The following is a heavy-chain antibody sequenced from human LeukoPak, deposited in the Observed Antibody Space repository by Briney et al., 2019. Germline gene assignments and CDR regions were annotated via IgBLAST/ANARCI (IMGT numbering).Heavy chain of an antibody. Sequence: GASVKVSCKASGYTFTNYAISWVRQAPGQGLEWMGWISVYNGNTNYVQKLQGRVTMTTDTSTSTAYMELRSLRSEDTAVYYCARFRSGGDYDYVRGAFDIWGQGTMVTVSS. CDR1: GYTFTNYA. D-gene: IGHD3-16*01. CDR2: ISVYNGNT. V-gene: IGHV1-18*01. J-gene: IGHJ3*02. CDR3: ARFRSGGDYDYVRGAFDI.